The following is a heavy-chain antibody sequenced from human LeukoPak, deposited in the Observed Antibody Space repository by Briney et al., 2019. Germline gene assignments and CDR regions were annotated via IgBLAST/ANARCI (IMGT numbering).Heavy chain of an antibody. Sequence: SETLSLTCTVSGGSISSYYWNWIRQPPGKGLEWLAYVDYSGSTAYNPSLKSRVTISVDTSKNQFSLKLSSVTAADTAVYYCARSVVVAAPCDYWGQGTLVTVSS. CDR3: ARSVVVAAPCDY. CDR1: GGSISSYY. CDR2: VDYSGST. V-gene: IGHV4-59*12. J-gene: IGHJ4*02. D-gene: IGHD2-15*01.